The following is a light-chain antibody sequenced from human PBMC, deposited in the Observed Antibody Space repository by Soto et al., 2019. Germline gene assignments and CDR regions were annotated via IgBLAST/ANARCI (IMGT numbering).Light chain of an antibody. V-gene: IGLV2-8*01. CDR2: DVT. CDR3: SSFTDGNNLV. J-gene: IGLJ1*01. Sequence: QSVLTQSPSASGSPGQSVTISCTVTSSDISGYNSVSWDQQHPGKAPKVMIYDVTKRPSGVPDRFSCSKSGNTASLTVSALQAEDEPDYHCSSFTDGNNLVFGTGTKVTVL. CDR1: SSDISGYNS.